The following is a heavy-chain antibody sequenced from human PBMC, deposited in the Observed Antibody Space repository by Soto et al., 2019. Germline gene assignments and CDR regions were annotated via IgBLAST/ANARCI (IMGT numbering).Heavy chain of an antibody. CDR2: IIPILGIA. J-gene: IGHJ3*01. Sequence: SVKVSCKASGGTFSSYTISWVRQAPGQGLEWMGRIIPILGIANYAQKFQGRVTITADKSTSTAYMELSSLRSEDTAVYYCALIAPGNAFDFWGQGTMVTVSS. CDR3: ALIAPGNAFDF. D-gene: IGHD3-9*01. CDR1: GGTFSSYT. V-gene: IGHV1-69*02.